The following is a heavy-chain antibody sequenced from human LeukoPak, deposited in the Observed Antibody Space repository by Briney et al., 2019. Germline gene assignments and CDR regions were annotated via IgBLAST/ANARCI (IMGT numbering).Heavy chain of an antibody. J-gene: IGHJ4*02. CDR2: ISGDGGST. Sequence: GGSLRLSCAASGFTFDDYAMHWVRQAPGKGLEWVSLISGDGGSTYYADSVKGRFTISRDNSKTSLYLQMNSLRTEDTALYYCASGATGVVVAAALAIEVWGQGTLVTVSS. CDR3: ASGATGVVVAAALAIEV. V-gene: IGHV3-43*02. D-gene: IGHD2-15*01. CDR1: GFTFDDYA.